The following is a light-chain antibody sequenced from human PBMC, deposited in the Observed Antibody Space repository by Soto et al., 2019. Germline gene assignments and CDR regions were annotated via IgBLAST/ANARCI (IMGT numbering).Light chain of an antibody. V-gene: IGLV1-47*02. CDR2: NNN. Sequence: QAVVTQAPSVSGTPGQRVTISCSGSSSNIESNWVYWYQQLPGTAPKLHIYNNNQRPSGVPDRFSGSKSGTSASLAITGLRSDDEADYYCTSYAGDTSLGVLGGGTKLTVL. CDR1: SSNIESNW. CDR3: TSYAGDTSLGV. J-gene: IGLJ3*02.